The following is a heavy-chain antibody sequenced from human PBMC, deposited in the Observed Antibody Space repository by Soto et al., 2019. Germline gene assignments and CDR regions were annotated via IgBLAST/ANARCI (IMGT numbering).Heavy chain of an antibody. CDR3: ARVSVNDAFDI. V-gene: IGHV3-7*01. CDR2: IKQDGSEK. Sequence: GGSLRLSCAASGFSFSSYWMSCVRQAPGKGLEWVANIKQDGSEKYYVDSVKGRFTISRDNAKNSLYLQMNSLRAEDTAVYYWARVSVNDAFDIWGQGTMVTVSS. J-gene: IGHJ3*02. CDR1: GFSFSSYW. D-gene: IGHD3-10*01.